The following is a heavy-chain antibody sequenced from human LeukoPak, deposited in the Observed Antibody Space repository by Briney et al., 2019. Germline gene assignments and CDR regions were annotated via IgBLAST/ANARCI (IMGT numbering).Heavy chain of an antibody. CDR2: IYYTGST. D-gene: IGHD3-22*01. Sequence: SETLSLTCTVSGGSISSSSYYWGWLRQPPGKGLEWIGIIYYTGSTYYNPSLKSRVTISVDTSKNQLSLKLSSVTAADTAVYYCARGQWLPVFDFWGQGTLVTVSS. CDR3: ARGQWLPVFDF. V-gene: IGHV4-39*07. CDR1: GGSISSSSYY. J-gene: IGHJ4*02.